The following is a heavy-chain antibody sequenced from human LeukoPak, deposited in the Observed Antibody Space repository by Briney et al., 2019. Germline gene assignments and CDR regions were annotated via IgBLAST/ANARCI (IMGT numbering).Heavy chain of an antibody. D-gene: IGHD3-10*01. CDR2: INHSGST. V-gene: IGHV4-34*01. CDR3: AHYGSGSYPHRYFDY. Sequence: SETLSLTCAVYGGSFSGYYWSWIRQPPGKGLEWIGEINHSGSTNYNPSLKSRVTISADTSKNQFSLKLSSVTAADTAVYYCAHYGSGSYPHRYFDYWGQGTLVTVSS. J-gene: IGHJ4*02. CDR1: GGSFSGYY.